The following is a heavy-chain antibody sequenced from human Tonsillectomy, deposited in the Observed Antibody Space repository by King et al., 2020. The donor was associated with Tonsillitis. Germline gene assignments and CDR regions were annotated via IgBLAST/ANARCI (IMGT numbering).Heavy chain of an antibody. Sequence: QLVQSGGGLVQPGGSLRLSCAASGFTFSSYEMNWVRQAPGKGLEWVSYISSSGSTIYYADSVKGRFTISRDNAKNSLYLQMNSLRAEDTAVYYCARARDVLRYFDWFFDYWGQGTLVTVSS. CDR1: GFTFSSYE. J-gene: IGHJ4*02. V-gene: IGHV3-48*03. CDR3: ARARDVLRYFDWFFDY. D-gene: IGHD3-9*01. CDR2: ISSSGSTI.